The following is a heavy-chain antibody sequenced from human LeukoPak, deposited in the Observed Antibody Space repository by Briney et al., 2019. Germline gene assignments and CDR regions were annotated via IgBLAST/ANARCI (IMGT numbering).Heavy chain of an antibody. J-gene: IGHJ4*02. D-gene: IGHD3-10*01. CDR3: ARETGSGSYDY. V-gene: IGHV4-4*07. CDR1: GVSISSYW. CDR2: IYTSGST. Sequence: PSETLSLTCTVSGVSISSYWWTWIRQPAGKGLEWIGRIYTSGSTNYNPSLESRVTMSVDTSKNQFSLKLSSVTDADTALYYCARETGSGSYDYCGQGTLVTVSS.